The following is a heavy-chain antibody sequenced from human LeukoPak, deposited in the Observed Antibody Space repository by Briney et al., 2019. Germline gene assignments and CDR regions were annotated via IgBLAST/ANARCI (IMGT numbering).Heavy chain of an antibody. CDR2: VRYDGSYE. D-gene: IGHD5-24*01. Sequence: GGSLRLSCSAAGFTFNSYGMHWVRHAPGKGLEWVAFVRYDGSYEYYAESGDGRFTNSRDNSKTTLYLQMNSLGSEDTAVYYCAKDGGLHLYYYYKHMDIWGKGTTVTVSS. CDR3: AKDGGLHLYYYYKHMDI. J-gene: IGHJ6*03. CDR1: GFTFNSYG. V-gene: IGHV3-30*02.